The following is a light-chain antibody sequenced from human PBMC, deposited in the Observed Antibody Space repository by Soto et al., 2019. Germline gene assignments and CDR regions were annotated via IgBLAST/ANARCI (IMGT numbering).Light chain of an antibody. CDR1: QGISSY. CDR3: LQHKSYPLT. CDR2: AAS. Sequence: DIQMTQSPSAMSASVGDRVTITCRASQGISSYLAWFQQKPGKVHKRLIYAASSLQSGVPARFSGSGSGTEFTLTISSLQPEDFATYYCLQHKSYPLTFGGGTKVEIK. J-gene: IGKJ4*01. V-gene: IGKV1-17*03.